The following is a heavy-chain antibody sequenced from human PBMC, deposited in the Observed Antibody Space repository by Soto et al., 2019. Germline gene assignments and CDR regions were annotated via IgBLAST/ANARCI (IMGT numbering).Heavy chain of an antibody. CDR2: VYYSGSA. CDR3: ARGSYYDSSGSKKCFDS. CDR1: GGSISSYY. J-gene: IGHJ4*02. Sequence: ETLSLTCTVSGGSISSYYWSWIRQPPGNGLEWIGYVYYSGSANYNPSLKSRVTISVDTSKNQFSLKLSSVTAADTAVYYCARGSYYDSSGSKKCFDSWGQGTLVTVSS. D-gene: IGHD3-22*01. V-gene: IGHV4-59*01.